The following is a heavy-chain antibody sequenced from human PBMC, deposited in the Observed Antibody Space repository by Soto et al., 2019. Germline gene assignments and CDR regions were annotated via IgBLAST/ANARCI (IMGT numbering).Heavy chain of an antibody. D-gene: IGHD3-10*01. CDR1: GFTFISYA. Sequence: GGFLRLSCSASGFTFISYAMHWVRQAPGKGLEYVSTISSNGSSTYYVDSVKGRFTISRDNAKNSLYLQMNSLRAEDTAVYYCARDPDGSGPNFDYWGQGTLVTVSS. J-gene: IGHJ4*02. CDR3: ARDPDGSGPNFDY. CDR2: ISSNGSST. V-gene: IGHV3-64*04.